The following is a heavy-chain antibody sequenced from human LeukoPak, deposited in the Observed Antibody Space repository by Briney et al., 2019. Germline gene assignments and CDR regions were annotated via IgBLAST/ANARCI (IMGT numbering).Heavy chain of an antibody. CDR2: IRYDGSNK. CDR3: AKDRATMIGVIRTTPRGQLDY. Sequence: GGSLRLSCGASGFTFSTYGMHWVRQAPGKGLEWVAFIRYDGSNKYYADSVKGRFTISRDNSKNTLHLQMNSLRAEDTAVYYCAKDRATMIGVIRTTPRGQLDYWGQGTLVTVSS. CDR1: GFTFSTYG. D-gene: IGHD3-22*01. V-gene: IGHV3-30*02. J-gene: IGHJ4*02.